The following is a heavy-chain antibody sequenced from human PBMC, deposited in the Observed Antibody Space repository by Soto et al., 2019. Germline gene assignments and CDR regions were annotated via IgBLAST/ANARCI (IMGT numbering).Heavy chain of an antibody. CDR1: VFPVSSYG. J-gene: IGHJ6*02. V-gene: IGHV3-30*18. CDR2: ISYDGSNK. D-gene: IGHD2-2*01. Sequence: RLSCASSVFPVSSYGIHWVRQAPGKGLEWVAVISYDGSNKYYADSVKGRFTISRDNSKNTLYLQMNSLRAEDTAVYYCAKDGKTIRYCSSTSCYYYGMDVWGQGTTVTVSS. CDR3: AKDGKTIRYCSSTSCYYYGMDV.